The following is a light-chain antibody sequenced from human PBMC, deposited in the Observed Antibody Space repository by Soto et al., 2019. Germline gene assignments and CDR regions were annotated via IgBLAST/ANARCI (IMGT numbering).Light chain of an antibody. V-gene: IGLV1-40*01. CDR2: GNT. J-gene: IGLJ7*01. Sequence: VLTQPPSVSGAPGQRVTISCTGSSSNIGSGYDVHWYQQLPGTAPKLLIFGNTNRPSGIPDRFSGSKSGTSASLAITGLQAEDEADYYCQSYDTSLSGAVFGGGTQLTVL. CDR1: SSNIGSGYD. CDR3: QSYDTSLSGAV.